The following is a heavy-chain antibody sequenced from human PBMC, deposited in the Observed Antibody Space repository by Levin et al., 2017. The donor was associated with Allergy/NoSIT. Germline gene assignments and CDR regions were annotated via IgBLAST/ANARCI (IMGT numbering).Heavy chain of an antibody. D-gene: IGHD3-16*01. Sequence: QSGGSLRLSCAASGFTFSRNAMTWVRQAPGKGPEWVSSTTGSGNTTFYADSVKGRFTISRDNSKNTLYLQMNSLRVEDTAVYYCAKVDYDDDAYLLGFHWGQGTQVTVTS. CDR2: TTGSGNTT. J-gene: IGHJ4*02. V-gene: IGHV3-23*01. CDR3: AKVDYDDDAYLLGFH. CDR1: GFTFSRNA.